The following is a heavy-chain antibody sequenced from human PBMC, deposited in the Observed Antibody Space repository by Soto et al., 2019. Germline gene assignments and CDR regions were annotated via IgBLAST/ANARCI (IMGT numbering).Heavy chain of an antibody. CDR1: GFTVSSNY. CDR2: IYSGGST. CDR3: ARDYYDSSGYSDAFDI. Sequence: GGSLRLSCAASGFTVSSNYMSWVRQAPGKGLEWVSVIYSGGSTYYADSVKGRFTISRHNSKNTLYLQMNSLRAEDTDVYYCARDYYDSSGYSDAFDIWGQGTMVTVSS. J-gene: IGHJ3*02. V-gene: IGHV3-53*04. D-gene: IGHD3-22*01.